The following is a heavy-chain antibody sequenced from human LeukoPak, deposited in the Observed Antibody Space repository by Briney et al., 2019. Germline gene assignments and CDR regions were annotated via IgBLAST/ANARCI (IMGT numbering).Heavy chain of an antibody. V-gene: IGHV4-34*01. J-gene: IGHJ4*02. Sequence: SETLSLTCAVYGGSFSGYYWSWIRQPPGKGLEWIGEINHSGSTNYNPSLKSRVTISVDTSKNQFSLKLSSVTAADTAVYYCARAQYYYDSSGYRGYFDYWGQGTLVTVSS. CDR1: GGSFSGYY. D-gene: IGHD3-22*01. CDR3: ARAQYYYDSSGYRGYFDY. CDR2: INHSGST.